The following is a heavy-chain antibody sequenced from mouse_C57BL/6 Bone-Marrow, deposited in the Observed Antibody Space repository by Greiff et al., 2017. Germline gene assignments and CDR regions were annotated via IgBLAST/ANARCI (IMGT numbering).Heavy chain of an antibody. CDR3: ARSPCSYWYFDV. J-gene: IGHJ1*03. V-gene: IGHV1-64*01. CDR2: IHPNSGST. Sequence: QVQLKQPGAELVKPGASVKLSCKASGYTFTSYWMHWVKQRPGQGLEWIGMIHPNSGSTNYNEKFKSKATLTVDKSSSTAYMQLSSLTSEDSAVYYCARSPCSYWYFDVWGTGTTVTVSS. CDR1: GYTFTSYW.